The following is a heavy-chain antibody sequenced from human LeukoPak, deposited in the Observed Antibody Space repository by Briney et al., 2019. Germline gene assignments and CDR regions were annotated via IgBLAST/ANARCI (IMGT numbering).Heavy chain of an antibody. CDR1: GFTVSSNY. V-gene: IGHV3-53*05. CDR2: IYSGGST. D-gene: IGHD6-13*01. Sequence: GGSLRLSCAASGFTVSSNYMSWVRQAPGKGLEWVSVIYSGGSTYYADSVKGRFTISRDNSKNTLYLQMNSLRAEDTAVYYCARRDSSWSDFDYWGQGTLVTVSS. J-gene: IGHJ4*02. CDR3: ARRDSSWSDFDY.